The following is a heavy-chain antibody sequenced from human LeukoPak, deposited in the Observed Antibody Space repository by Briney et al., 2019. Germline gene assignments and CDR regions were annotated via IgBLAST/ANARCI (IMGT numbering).Heavy chain of an antibody. J-gene: IGHJ4*02. CDR1: GFTFSSSA. D-gene: IGHD5-24*01. CDR3: AKSGYNRFDY. Sequence: PGGSLRLSCAASGFTFSSSAMSWVRQAPGKGLEWVSNISGSGSGGSTYYADSVKGRFTISRDNSKNTLYLQMNSLRAEDTAEYYCAKSGYNRFDYWGQGTLVTVSS. V-gene: IGHV3-23*01. CDR2: ISGSGSGGST.